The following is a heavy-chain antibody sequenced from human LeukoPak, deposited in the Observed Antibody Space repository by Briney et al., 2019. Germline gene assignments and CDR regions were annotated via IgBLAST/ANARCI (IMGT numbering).Heavy chain of an antibody. CDR2: ISGSGGST. D-gene: IGHD4-17*01. Sequence: PGGSLRLSCAASGFTFSSYAMSWVRQAPGKGLEWVSAISGSGGSTYYADSVKGRFTISRDNSKNKLYLQMNSLRAEDTAVYYCAKDLKTVTIGRLMDVWGKGTTVTVSS. CDR3: AKDLKTVTIGRLMDV. V-gene: IGHV3-23*01. J-gene: IGHJ6*03. CDR1: GFTFSSYA.